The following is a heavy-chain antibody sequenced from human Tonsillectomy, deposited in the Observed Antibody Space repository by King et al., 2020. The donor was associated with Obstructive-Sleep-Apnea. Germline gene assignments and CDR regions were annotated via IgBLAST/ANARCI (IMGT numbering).Heavy chain of an antibody. CDR1: GGSISSSSYY. Sequence: MQLQESGPGLVKPSETLSLTCTVSGGSISSSSYYWGWIRQPPGKGLEWIGSIYYSGSTYYNPSLKSRVTISVDTSKNQFSLKLSSVTAADTAVYYCARIYYGSGSYLSPGYNWFDPWGHGTLVTVSS. CDR2: IYYSGST. D-gene: IGHD3-10*01. J-gene: IGHJ5*02. V-gene: IGHV4-39*07. CDR3: ARIYYGSGSYLSPGYNWFDP.